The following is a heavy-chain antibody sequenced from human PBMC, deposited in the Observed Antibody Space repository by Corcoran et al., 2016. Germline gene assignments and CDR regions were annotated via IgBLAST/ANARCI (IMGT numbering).Heavy chain of an antibody. V-gene: IGHV3-30*18. CDR1: GFTFRDYG. Sequence: QVQLVESGGGVVQPGGSLSPSVAAPGFTFRDYGMQWVRQAPAKGLEWVAVISDAGSTEYYADSVKGRFTISRDNSKKTLFLQMSSLRAEDTAVYYCAKEFHSSGYGAYFDYWGQGALVTVSS. CDR2: ISDAGSTE. J-gene: IGHJ4*02. CDR3: AKEFHSSGYGAYFDY. D-gene: IGHD3-22*01.